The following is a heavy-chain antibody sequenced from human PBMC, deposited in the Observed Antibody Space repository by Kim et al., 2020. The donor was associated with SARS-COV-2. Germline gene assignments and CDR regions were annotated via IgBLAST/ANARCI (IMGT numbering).Heavy chain of an antibody. CDR3: ARATYYYDSSGYYGY. V-gene: IGHV4-34*01. D-gene: IGHD3-22*01. Sequence: SETLSLTCAVYGGSFSGYYWSWIRQPPGKGLEWIGEINHSGSTNYNPSLKSRVTISVETSKNQFSLKLSSVTAADTAVYYCARATYYYDSSGYYGYWGQGTLVTVSS. CDR1: GGSFSGYY. CDR2: INHSGST. J-gene: IGHJ4*02.